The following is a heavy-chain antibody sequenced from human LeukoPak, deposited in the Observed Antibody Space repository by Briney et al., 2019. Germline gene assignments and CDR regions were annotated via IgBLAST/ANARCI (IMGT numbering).Heavy chain of an antibody. V-gene: IGHV5-51*01. CDR3: ARHNASGNFFDF. Sequence: GESLKISCKGSGYIFTNYWFGWVRQMPGKGLEWMGIIYPADSNSRYSPSFRGQVTISADKSTSTAYLQWSGLKASDTAMYYCARHNASGNFFDFWGQGTLVTASS. CDR2: IYPADSNS. J-gene: IGHJ4*02. CDR1: GYIFTNYW. D-gene: IGHD3-10*01.